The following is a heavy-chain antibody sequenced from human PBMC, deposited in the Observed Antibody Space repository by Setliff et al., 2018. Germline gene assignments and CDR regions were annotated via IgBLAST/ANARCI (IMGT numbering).Heavy chain of an antibody. CDR1: GYIFTNYA. Sequence: ASVKVSCKASGYIFTNYAIHWVRQAPGQRLEWMGWINAGNGNTRYSQKFQGRVTITRDTSANTAYMELSSLRSEDTAVYYCARAQTSHYYYYYGMDVWGQGTTVTVSS. CDR3: ARAQTSHYYYYYGMDV. J-gene: IGHJ6*02. V-gene: IGHV1-3*01. CDR2: INAGNGNT.